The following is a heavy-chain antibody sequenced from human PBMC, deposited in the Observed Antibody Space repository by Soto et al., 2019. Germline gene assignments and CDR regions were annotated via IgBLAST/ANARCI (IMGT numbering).Heavy chain of an antibody. CDR2: IYYSGST. D-gene: IGHD3-3*01. CDR1: GGSISSYY. CDR3: ARVYYDFWSGYYSNWFDP. J-gene: IGHJ5*02. Sequence: XETLSLTCTVSGGSISSYYWSWIRQPPGKGLEWIGYIYYSGSTNYNPSLKSRVTISVDTSKNQFSLKLSSVTAADTAVYYCARVYYDFWSGYYSNWFDPWGQGTLVTVSS. V-gene: IGHV4-59*01.